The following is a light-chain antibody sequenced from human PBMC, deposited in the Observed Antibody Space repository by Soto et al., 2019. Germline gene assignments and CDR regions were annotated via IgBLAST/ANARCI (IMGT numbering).Light chain of an antibody. J-gene: IGLJ1*01. CDR1: SSDVGGSNY. V-gene: IGLV2-14*01. Sequence: QSVLTQPASVSGSPGQSITISCTGTSSDVGGSNYVSWYQQHPGKAPKLMIYEVSDRPSGVSNRFSGSKSGNTASLTISGLQADDEADYYCSSYTSTTTPYVFGTGTKGHRP. CDR3: SSYTSTTTPYV. CDR2: EVS.